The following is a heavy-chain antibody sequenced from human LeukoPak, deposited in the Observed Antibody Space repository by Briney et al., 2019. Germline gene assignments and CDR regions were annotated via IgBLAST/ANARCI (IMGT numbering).Heavy chain of an antibody. CDR2: ICSSGGST. V-gene: IGHV3-23*01. D-gene: IGHD2-2*01. CDR1: GFIFSSYA. Sequence: GGSLRLSCAASGFIFSSYAMSWVRQAPGKRLEWVSTICSSGGSTYYADSVKGRFTISRANSKNTLYLQMNTLRAEDTAVYYCAKGYCSSTSCPLGYWGQGTLVTVSS. CDR3: AKGYCSSTSCPLGY. J-gene: IGHJ4*02.